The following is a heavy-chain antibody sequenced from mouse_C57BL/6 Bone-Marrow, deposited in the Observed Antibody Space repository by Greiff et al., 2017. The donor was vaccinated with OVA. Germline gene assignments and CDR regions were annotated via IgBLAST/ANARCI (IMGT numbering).Heavy chain of an antibody. CDR3: ASPSYYYGSSYYFDY. CDR2: INPNNGGT. CDR1: GYTFTDYY. V-gene: IGHV1-26*01. J-gene: IGHJ2*01. D-gene: IGHD1-1*01. Sequence: EVQLQQSGPELVKPGASVKISCKASGYTFTDYYMNWVKQSHGKSLEWIGDINPNNGGTSYTQKFKGKATLTVDKSSSTAYMELRSLTSEDSAVYYCASPSYYYGSSYYFDYWGQGTTLTVSS.